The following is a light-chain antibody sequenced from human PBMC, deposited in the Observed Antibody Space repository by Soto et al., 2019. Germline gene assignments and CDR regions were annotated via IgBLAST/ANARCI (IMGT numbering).Light chain of an antibody. CDR3: QQRSDWPIT. CDR2: DAS. J-gene: IGKJ5*01. Sequence: EVVLTQSPATLSLSPGERATLSCRASQSVSRFLAWYQQKPGQAPRLLIFDASNRATGIPARSSASGSGTDFTLTISSLESEDSAVYYCQQRSDWPITFGQGTRLDI. V-gene: IGKV3-11*01. CDR1: QSVSRF.